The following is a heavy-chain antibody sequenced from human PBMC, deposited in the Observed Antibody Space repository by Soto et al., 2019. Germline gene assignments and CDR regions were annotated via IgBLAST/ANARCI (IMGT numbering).Heavy chain of an antibody. D-gene: IGHD3-22*01. Sequence: GGSLRLSCGASGFRFTNFWMHWVRQVPGKGLVWVSRIDTSVTITSYADSVKGRFTISRDNAKSTVTLQTNSLRAEETGVYYCATDSCYFDALSQGSLVSVSS. J-gene: IGHJ4*01. CDR3: ATDSCYFDA. CDR1: GFRFTNFW. V-gene: IGHV3-74*01. CDR2: IDTSVTIT.